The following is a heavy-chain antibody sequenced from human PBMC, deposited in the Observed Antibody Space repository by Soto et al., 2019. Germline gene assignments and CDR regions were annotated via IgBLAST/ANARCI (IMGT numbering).Heavy chain of an antibody. Sequence: PSETLSLTCTVSGGSIRNCDNYWGWIRQPPGKGLEWIGYVYYSGTTYSHPSLNSRVSISVDTSENQFSLRLTSVTAADTAVYYCVTVNLVGAAYYFDYWGPGTLVTVSS. CDR2: VYYSGTT. V-gene: IGHV4-30-4*01. J-gene: IGHJ4*02. CDR1: GGSIRNCDNY. D-gene: IGHD1-26*01. CDR3: VTVNLVGAAYYFDY.